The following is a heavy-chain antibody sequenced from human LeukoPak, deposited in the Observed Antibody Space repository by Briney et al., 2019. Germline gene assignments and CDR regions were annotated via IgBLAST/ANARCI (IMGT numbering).Heavy chain of an antibody. V-gene: IGHV3-33*01. D-gene: IGHD3-22*01. J-gene: IGHJ5*02. CDR2: IGHDGSFK. Sequence: GGSLRLSCAASGFSFGIYGMHWVRQAPGKGLEWVAVIGHDGSFKESADAVKGRFTISRDNTKNTLYLHMNSLRAEDTAVYYCACDYYDSSGYFSWGQGTLVTVSS. CDR1: GFSFGIYG. CDR3: ACDYYDSSGYFS.